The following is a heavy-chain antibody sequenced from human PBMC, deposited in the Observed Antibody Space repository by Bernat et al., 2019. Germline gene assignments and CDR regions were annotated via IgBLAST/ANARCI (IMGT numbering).Heavy chain of an antibody. Sequence: EVQLVESGGGLVQPGGSLRLSCAASGFTFSSYSMNWVRQAPGKGLEWVSYISSSSSTIYYADSVKGRFTISRDNAKNSLYLQMNRLSAEEKAVYYCARDRLLVDYWGQGTLVTVSS. D-gene: IGHD2-15*01. J-gene: IGHJ4*02. CDR3: ARDRLLVDY. V-gene: IGHV3-48*01. CDR1: GFTFSSYS. CDR2: ISSSSSTI.